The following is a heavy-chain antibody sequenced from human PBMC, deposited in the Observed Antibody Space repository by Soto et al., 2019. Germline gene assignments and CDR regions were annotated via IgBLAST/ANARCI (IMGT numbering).Heavy chain of an antibody. CDR1: GGSISSSSYY. J-gene: IGHJ5*02. CDR2: IYYSGST. CDR3: ASSYGDSSPDNWFDP. D-gene: IGHD4-17*01. V-gene: IGHV4-39*01. Sequence: QLQLQESGPGLVKPSETLSLTCTVSGGSISSSSYYWGWIRQPPGKGLEWIGSIYYSGSTYYNPSLKSRVTISVDTSKNQFSLKLSSVTAADTAVYYCASSYGDSSPDNWFDPWGQGTLVTVSS.